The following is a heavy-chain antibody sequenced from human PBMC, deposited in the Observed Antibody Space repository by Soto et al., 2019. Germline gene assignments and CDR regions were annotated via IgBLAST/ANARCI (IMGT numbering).Heavy chain of an antibody. CDR2: ISGSGGST. Sequence: GGSLRLSCAASGFTFSSYAMSWVRQSPGKGLEWVSAISGSGGSTYYADSVKGRFTISRDNSKTTLYLQMNSLRAEDTAVYYCAKDRSGYYPYYFDYWGQGTLVTVSS. CDR1: GFTFSSYA. D-gene: IGHD3-3*01. CDR3: AKDRSGYYPYYFDY. J-gene: IGHJ4*02. V-gene: IGHV3-23*01.